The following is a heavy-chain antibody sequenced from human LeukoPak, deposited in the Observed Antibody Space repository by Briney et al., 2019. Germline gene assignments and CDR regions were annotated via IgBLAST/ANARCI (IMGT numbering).Heavy chain of an antibody. Sequence: PSETLSLTCTVSGGSISSYYWSWIRQPPGKGLEWIGYIYYSGSTNYSPSLKSRVTISVDTSKNQFSLKLSSVTAADTAVYYCARTLRFLEWSYGMDVWGQGTTVTVSS. CDR2: IYYSGST. V-gene: IGHV4-59*01. CDR3: ARTLRFLEWSYGMDV. D-gene: IGHD3-3*01. CDR1: GGSISSYY. J-gene: IGHJ6*02.